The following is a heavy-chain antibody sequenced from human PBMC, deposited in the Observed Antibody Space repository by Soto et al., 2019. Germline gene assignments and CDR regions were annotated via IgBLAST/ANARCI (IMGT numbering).Heavy chain of an antibody. J-gene: IGHJ3*02. Sequence: SGETLRLSCAASGFTFSSYAMHWVRQAPGKGLEWEAVISYDGSNKYYADSVKGRFTIFRENSKNTLYVQMNSLRGEDTGVYYCRSGSCGFDAFDIWGQGTMVTVSS. CDR3: RSGSCGFDAFDI. CDR2: ISYDGSNK. D-gene: IGHD1-26*01. CDR1: GFTFSSYA. V-gene: IGHV3-30-3*01.